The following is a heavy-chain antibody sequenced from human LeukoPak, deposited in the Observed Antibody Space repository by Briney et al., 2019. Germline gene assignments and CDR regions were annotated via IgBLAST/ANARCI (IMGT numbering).Heavy chain of an antibody. CDR2: IQHDGGAK. CDR1: GFDIRGHN. J-gene: IGHJ3*02. Sequence: GGSLRLSCATSGFDIRGHNMHWVRQAPGKGLEWVSFIQHDGGAKWYVDSVKGRFTVSRDNSKNTLDLQMNSLRIEDTALYYSAKDFGSGRYAFDIWGQGTIVTVSS. D-gene: IGHD3-10*01. V-gene: IGHV3-30*02. CDR3: AKDFGSGRYAFDI.